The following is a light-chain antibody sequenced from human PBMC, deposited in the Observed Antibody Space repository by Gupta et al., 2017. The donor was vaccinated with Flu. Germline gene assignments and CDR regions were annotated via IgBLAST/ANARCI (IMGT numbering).Light chain of an antibody. V-gene: IGKV3-20*01. CDR3: HQEKKSPLT. Sequence: GTLYLSPGERVTVSCLAGESIERNFLVWYPQKPGQAPRVLIYGTSDWATGIPDRFSGGGSGTEFRLTINRLTPEESGLSYCHQEKKSPLTLGQGTKVEIK. CDR2: GTS. J-gene: IGKJ2*01. CDR1: ESIERNF.